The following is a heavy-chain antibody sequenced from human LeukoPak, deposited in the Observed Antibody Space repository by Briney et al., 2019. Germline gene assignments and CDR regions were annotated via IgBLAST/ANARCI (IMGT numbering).Heavy chain of an antibody. CDR3: TSRYCTTTNCYSFDF. D-gene: IGHD2-2*01. CDR1: GFSFSTYS. CDR2: ISSSSAHI. Sequence: GGSLRLSCAASGFSFSTYSMNWVRQAPGKGLEWLSSISSSSAHIFYADSVKGRFSISRDNAKNSLLLQMNSLRVEDTAVYFCTSRYCTTTNCYSFDFWGQGTMVTVSS. V-gene: IGHV3-21*01. J-gene: IGHJ3*01.